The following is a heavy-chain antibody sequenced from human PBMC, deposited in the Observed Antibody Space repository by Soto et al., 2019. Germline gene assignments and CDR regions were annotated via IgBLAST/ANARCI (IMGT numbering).Heavy chain of an antibody. V-gene: IGHV3-30-3*01. CDR2: ISYDGSNK. J-gene: IGHJ4*02. Sequence: QVQLVESGGGVVQPGRSLRLSCAASGFTFSSYAMHWVRQAQGKGLEWVAVISYDGSNKYYADSVKGRFTISRDNSKNTLYLQMNILRAEDTAVYYCARGGIVGATRFDYVGQGTLVTVSS. D-gene: IGHD1-26*01. CDR3: ARGGIVGATRFDY. CDR1: GFTFSSYA.